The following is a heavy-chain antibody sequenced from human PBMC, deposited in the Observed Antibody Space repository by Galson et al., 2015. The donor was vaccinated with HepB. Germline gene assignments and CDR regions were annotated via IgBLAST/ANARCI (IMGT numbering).Heavy chain of an antibody. V-gene: IGHV1-18*04. Sequence: SVKVSCKASGYTFTSYGISWVRQAPGQGLEWMGWISAYNGNTNYAQKLQGRVTMTTDTSTSTAYMELRSLRSDDTAVYYCARDRISGSGYYYGMDVWGQGTTVTVSS. CDR2: ISAYNGNT. CDR3: ARDRISGSGYYYGMDV. CDR1: GYTFTSYG. J-gene: IGHJ6*02. D-gene: IGHD3-22*01.